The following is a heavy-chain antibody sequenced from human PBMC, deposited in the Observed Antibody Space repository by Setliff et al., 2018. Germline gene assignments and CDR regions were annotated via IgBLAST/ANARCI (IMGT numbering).Heavy chain of an antibody. D-gene: IGHD3-10*01. CDR1: GGSIGAWY. V-gene: IGHV4-59*08. CDR3: SATDDYGGSQYYLDY. Sequence: SETLSLTCIVPGGSIGAWYWSWVRQPPGRPLEWIGYISYSGNSNYNPSLKSRVTISLDTSKSQLSLTLTSVTAADTAVYYCSATDDYGGSQYYLDYWGQGTLVTAPQ. CDR2: ISYSGNS. J-gene: IGHJ4*02.